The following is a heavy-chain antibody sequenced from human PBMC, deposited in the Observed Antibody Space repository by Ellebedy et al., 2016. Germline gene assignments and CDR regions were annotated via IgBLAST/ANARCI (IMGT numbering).Heavy chain of an antibody. Sequence: ASVKVSCXASGYTFTSYAMHWVRQAPGQRLEWMGWINAGNGNTKYSQKFQGRVTITRDTSASTAYMELSSLRSEDTAVYYCARVAGTTRGVFDYWGQGTLVTVSS. D-gene: IGHD1-1*01. V-gene: IGHV1-3*01. CDR1: GYTFTSYA. J-gene: IGHJ4*02. CDR2: INAGNGNT. CDR3: ARVAGTTRGVFDY.